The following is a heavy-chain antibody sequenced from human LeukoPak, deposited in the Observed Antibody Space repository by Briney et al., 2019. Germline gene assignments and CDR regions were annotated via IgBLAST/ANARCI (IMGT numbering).Heavy chain of an antibody. D-gene: IGHD3-10*01. CDR2: ISSNGGST. J-gene: IGHJ6*03. Sequence: PWGSLRFSGAASGFTFSSYAMHWVRQAPGKGLEYVSAISSNGGSTDYANSGRGRFTIARDNSKNSLYLQMVSLRAEDMAVYYCARVGLLWFGESEVDYYYMDVWGKGTTVTVSS. V-gene: IGHV3-64*01. CDR1: GFTFSSYA. CDR3: ARVGLLWFGESEVDYYYMDV.